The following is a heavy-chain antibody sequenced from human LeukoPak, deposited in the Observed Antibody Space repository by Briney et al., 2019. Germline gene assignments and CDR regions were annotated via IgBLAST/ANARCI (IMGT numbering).Heavy chain of an antibody. V-gene: IGHV3-53*01. CDR2: IYSGGST. Sequence: GGSLRLSCAASGFTVSSNYMSWVRQAPGKGLEWVSVIYSGGSTYYADSVKGRFTISRDNSKNTLYLQMNSLRAEDTAVYYCAKDRLPGSNYYYGMDVWGQGTTVTVSS. J-gene: IGHJ6*02. CDR3: AKDRLPGSNYYYGMDV. D-gene: IGHD1-26*01. CDR1: GFTVSSNY.